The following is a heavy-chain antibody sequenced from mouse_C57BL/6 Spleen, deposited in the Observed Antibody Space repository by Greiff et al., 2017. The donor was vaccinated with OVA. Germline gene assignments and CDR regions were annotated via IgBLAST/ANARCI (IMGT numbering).Heavy chain of an antibody. V-gene: IGHV1-78*01. CDR2: IYPRDGST. CDR3: ARGYYGYDWYFDV. CDR1: GYTFTDHT. Sequence: VQGVESDAELVKPGASVKISCKVSGYTFTDHTIHWMKQRPEQGLEWIGYIYPRDGSTRYNEKFKGKATLTADKSSSTAYMQLNSLTSEDSAVYFCARGYYGYDWYFDVWGTGTTVTVSS. D-gene: IGHD2-2*01. J-gene: IGHJ1*03.